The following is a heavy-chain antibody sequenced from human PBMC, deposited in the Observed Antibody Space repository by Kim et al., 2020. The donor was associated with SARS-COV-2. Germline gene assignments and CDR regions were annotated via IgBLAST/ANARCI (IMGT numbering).Heavy chain of an antibody. J-gene: IGHJ3*02. CDR2: INPNSGGT. V-gene: IGHV1-2*06. CDR1: GYTFTGYY. Sequence: ASVKVSCKASGYTFTGYYMHWVRQAPGQGLEWMGRINPNSGGTNYAQKFQGRVTMTRDTSISTAYMELSRLRSDDTAVYYCARVRNYDYVWGRAFDIWGQGTMVTVSS. D-gene: IGHD3-16*01. CDR3: ARVRNYDYVWGRAFDI.